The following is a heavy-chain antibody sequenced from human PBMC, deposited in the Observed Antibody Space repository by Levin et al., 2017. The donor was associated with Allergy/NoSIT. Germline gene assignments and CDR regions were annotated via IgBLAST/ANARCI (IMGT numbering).Heavy chain of an antibody. CDR3: AKAGSSWYIESDH. CDR2: ISAGGGNT. D-gene: IGHD6-13*01. J-gene: IGHJ4*02. Sequence: PGESLKISCAASGFTFSTYAMSWVRQAPGKGLEWVSVISAGGGNTNYSESVKGRFPISRSNSKDTLYRQMNSLTAEDTDVYYCAKAGSSWYIESDHWGQGTLVTVSS. V-gene: IGHV3-23*01. CDR1: GFTFSTYA.